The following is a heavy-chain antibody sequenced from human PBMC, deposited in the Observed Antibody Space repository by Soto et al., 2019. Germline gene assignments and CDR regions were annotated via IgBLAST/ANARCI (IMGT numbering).Heavy chain of an antibody. CDR1: GYTFTGYG. J-gene: IGHJ1*01. CDR2: ISAYNGNT. Sequence: GASVKVSCKASGYTFTGYGISWVRQAPGQGFEWMGWISAYNGNTNYAQKLQGRVTMTTDTSTSTAYMELRSLRSDDTAVYYCARGWGSSGPLPYGYFQHWGQGTLVTVSS. D-gene: IGHD3-22*01. CDR3: ARGWGSSGPLPYGYFQH. V-gene: IGHV1-18*01.